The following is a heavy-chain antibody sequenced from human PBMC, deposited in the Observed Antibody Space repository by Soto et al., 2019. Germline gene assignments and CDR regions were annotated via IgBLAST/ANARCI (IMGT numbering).Heavy chain of an antibody. CDR1: GFTFSSYA. D-gene: IGHD3-10*01. V-gene: IGHV3-23*01. J-gene: IGHJ4*02. Sequence: GSLRLSCAASGFTFSSYAMSWVRQAPGKGLEWVSAISGSGGSTYYADSVKGRFTISRDNSKNTLYLQMNSLRAEDTAVYYCANGEYYGSGSYYIFDYWGQGTLVTVSS. CDR2: ISGSGGST. CDR3: ANGEYYGSGSYYIFDY.